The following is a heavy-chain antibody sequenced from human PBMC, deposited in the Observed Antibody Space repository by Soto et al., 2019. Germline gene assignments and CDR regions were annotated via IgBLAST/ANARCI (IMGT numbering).Heavy chain of an antibody. CDR2: TIPLLNVA. V-gene: IGHV1-69*04. D-gene: IGHD5-12*01. Sequence: SVKVSCKASGGTFSTSTFTWVRQAPGQGLEWMGRTIPLLNVADYAQDFQGRLTITADKSTNTTYMELTSLTSKGTAVYFCARDSPIGSTFSGYDAIDSWGQGTLVTVSS. CDR1: GGTFSTST. J-gene: IGHJ4*02. CDR3: ARDSPIGSTFSGYDAIDS.